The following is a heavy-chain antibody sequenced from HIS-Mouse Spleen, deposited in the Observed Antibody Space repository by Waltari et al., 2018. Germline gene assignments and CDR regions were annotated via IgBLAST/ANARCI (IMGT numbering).Heavy chain of an antibody. CDR1: GGSISSSIYY. CDR2: IYYSGST. D-gene: IGHD6-13*01. CDR3: AREIPYSSSWYDWYFDL. J-gene: IGHJ2*01. V-gene: IGHV4-39*07. Sequence: HLQLQESVPGLVKPSETLSLTSTVSGGSISSSIYYWGWIRQLPGKGLEWIGSIYYSGSTYYNPSLKSRVTISVDTSKNQFSLKLSSVTAADTAVYYCAREIPYSSSWYDWYFDLWGRGTLVTVSS.